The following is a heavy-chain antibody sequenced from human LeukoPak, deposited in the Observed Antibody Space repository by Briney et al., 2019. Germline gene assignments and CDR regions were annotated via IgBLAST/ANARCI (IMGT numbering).Heavy chain of an antibody. Sequence: PSETLALTCAVSGYSISRGYYWGWIRQSPGKGVEWIGSIYRDGSTYYNPSLKSRVIISVDTSENQFSLKLNSVTAADPAVYYCARDKFVVVPAALNNWFDPWGRGTPVTVSS. J-gene: IGHJ5*02. D-gene: IGHD2-2*01. CDR3: ARDKFVVVPAALNNWFDP. CDR2: IYRDGST. CDR1: GYSISRGYY. V-gene: IGHV4-38-2*02.